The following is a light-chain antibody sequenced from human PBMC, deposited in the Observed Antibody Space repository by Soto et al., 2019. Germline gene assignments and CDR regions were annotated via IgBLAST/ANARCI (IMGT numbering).Light chain of an antibody. CDR3: QQLTDWPPKWT. Sequence: EVVLTQSPDTLSLPPGERATLSCRASQSISSYLAWYQQKPGQAPRLLIYDASSRATGIPARFSGSGSGTDFTLNISSLEPEDFAVYYCQQLTDWPPKWTFGQGTKLDIK. CDR1: QSISSY. J-gene: IGKJ1*01. V-gene: IGKV3-11*01. CDR2: DAS.